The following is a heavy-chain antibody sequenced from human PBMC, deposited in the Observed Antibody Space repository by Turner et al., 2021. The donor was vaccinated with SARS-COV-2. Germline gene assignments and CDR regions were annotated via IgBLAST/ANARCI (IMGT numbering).Heavy chain of an antibody. CDR2: IGTGGDP. V-gene: IGHV3-13*05. J-gene: IGHJ3*02. D-gene: IGHD2-2*02. Sequence: EVHLVESGGGLVQPGGSLRLSCAASGFTFSSYDMHWVRQGTGKGLEWVSGIGTGGDPYYPGSVKGRFTISRENAKNSLYLQMNSLRAGDTAVYYCARGRGYCSSTSCYTNDAFDIWGQGTMVTISS. CDR1: GFTFSSYD. CDR3: ARGRGYCSSTSCYTNDAFDI.